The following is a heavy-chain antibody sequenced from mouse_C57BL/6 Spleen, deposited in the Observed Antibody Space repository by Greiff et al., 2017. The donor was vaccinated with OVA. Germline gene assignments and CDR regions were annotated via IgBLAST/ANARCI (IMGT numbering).Heavy chain of an antibody. CDR2: IDPSDSYT. CDR1: GYTFTSYW. CDR3: ARSEYYGSSPHWYFDV. V-gene: IGHV1-69*01. D-gene: IGHD1-1*01. J-gene: IGHJ1*03. Sequence: QVQLQQSGAELVMPGASVKLSCKASGYTFTSYWMHWVKQRPGQGLEWIGEIDPSDSYTNYNQKFKGKSTLTVDKSSSTAYMQLSSLTSEDSAVYYCARSEYYGSSPHWYFDVWGTGTTVTVSS.